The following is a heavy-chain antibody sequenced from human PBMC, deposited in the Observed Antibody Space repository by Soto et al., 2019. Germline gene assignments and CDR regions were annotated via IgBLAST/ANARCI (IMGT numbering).Heavy chain of an antibody. V-gene: IGHV1-18*01. CDR3: ARDDSSGPGRFEP. CDR2: ISAYSGST. J-gene: IGHJ5*02. D-gene: IGHD3-22*01. CDR1: SYTFTTYG. Sequence: QVQLVQSGAEVKKPGASVKVSCKASSYTFTTYGISWVRQAPGQGLEWVGWISAYSGSTNYAQKVQGRVTMTADIASSTAYMELRSLRSDDTAVYYCARDDSSGPGRFEPWGQGTLVAVSS.